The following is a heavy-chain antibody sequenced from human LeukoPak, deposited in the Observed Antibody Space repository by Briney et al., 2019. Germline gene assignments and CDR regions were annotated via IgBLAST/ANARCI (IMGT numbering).Heavy chain of an antibody. D-gene: IGHD3-10*01. V-gene: IGHV3-30*04. CDR3: TTEYLLWFGEFFPY. CDR1: GFTFSSYA. Sequence: PGGSLRLSCAASGFTFSSYAMHWLRQAPGKGLEWMAVISYDGSNKYYADSVKGRFTISRDNSKNTPYMQMKSLRAEDTAVYYCTTEYLLWFGEFFPYWGQGTLVTVSS. CDR2: ISYDGSNK. J-gene: IGHJ4*02.